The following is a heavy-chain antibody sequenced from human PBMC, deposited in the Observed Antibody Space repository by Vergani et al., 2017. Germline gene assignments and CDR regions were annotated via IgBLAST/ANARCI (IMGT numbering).Heavy chain of an antibody. CDR1: GYTFTGYY. CDR3: ARGGWELRGGMDV. J-gene: IGHJ6*02. Sequence: QVQLVQSGAEVKKPGASVKVSCKASGYTFTGYYMHWVRQAPGQGLEWMGWINPNSGGPNYAQKFQGWVTMTRDTSISTAYMELSRLRSDDTAVYYCARGGWELRGGMDVWGQGTTVTVSS. CDR2: INPNSGGP. D-gene: IGHD1-26*01. V-gene: IGHV1-2*04.